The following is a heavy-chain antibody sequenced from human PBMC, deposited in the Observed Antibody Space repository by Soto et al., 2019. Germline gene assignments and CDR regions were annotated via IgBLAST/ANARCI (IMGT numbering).Heavy chain of an antibody. D-gene: IGHD6-19*01. CDR3: AKAGSSSGWYRAFDI. Sequence: GGSLRLSCAASGFTFSSYGMHWVRQAPGKGLEWVAVISYDGSNKYYADSVKGRFTISRDNSKNTLYLQMNSLRAEDTAVYYCAKAGSSSGWYRAFDIWGQGTMVTVSS. CDR2: ISYDGSNK. J-gene: IGHJ3*02. V-gene: IGHV3-30*18. CDR1: GFTFSSYG.